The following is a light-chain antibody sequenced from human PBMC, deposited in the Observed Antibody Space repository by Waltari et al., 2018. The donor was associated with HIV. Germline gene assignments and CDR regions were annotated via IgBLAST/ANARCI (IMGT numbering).Light chain of an antibody. CDR3: QQRSDWPVT. CDR1: QSLSNS. Sequence: EIVLTQSPATLSFSPGERATLSCRASQSLSNSLAWYQQRPGHAPTLLIYDASNRATDIPDRFSGSGSGTDFTLTISSQEPEDFAVYYCQQRSDWPVTFGQGSRLEIK. J-gene: IGKJ5*01. CDR2: DAS. V-gene: IGKV3-11*01.